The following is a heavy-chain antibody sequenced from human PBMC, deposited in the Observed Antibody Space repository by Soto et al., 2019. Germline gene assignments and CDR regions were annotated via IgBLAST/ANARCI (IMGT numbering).Heavy chain of an antibody. Sequence: ASVKVSCKASGGTFSSYAISWVLQAPGQGLEWMGGIIPIFGTANYAQKFQGRVTITADESTSTAYMELSSLRSEDTAVYYCAREVAYYYGMDVWGQGTTVTVSS. CDR3: AREVAYYYGMDV. D-gene: IGHD5-12*01. V-gene: IGHV1-69*13. CDR2: IIPIFGTA. J-gene: IGHJ6*02. CDR1: GGTFSSYA.